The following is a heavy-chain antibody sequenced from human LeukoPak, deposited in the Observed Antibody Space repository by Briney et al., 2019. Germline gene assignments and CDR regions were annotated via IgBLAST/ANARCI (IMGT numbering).Heavy chain of an antibody. D-gene: IGHD6-13*01. Sequence: SETLSLTCTVSGGSISSYYWSWIRQPPGKGLEWIGYIYYSGSTNYNPSLKSRVTISVDTSKNQFSLKLSSVTAADTAVYYCASSYSSSWYALGHFQHWGQGTLVTVSS. V-gene: IGHV4-59*01. CDR2: IYYSGST. CDR3: ASSYSSSWYALGHFQH. CDR1: GGSISSYY. J-gene: IGHJ1*01.